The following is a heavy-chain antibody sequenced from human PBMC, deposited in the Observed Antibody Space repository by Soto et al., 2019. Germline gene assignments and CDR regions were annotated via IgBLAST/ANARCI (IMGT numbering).Heavy chain of an antibody. Sequence: SETLSLTCTVSGGSISSGGYYWTWIRQHPGKGLEWIGYIYYSGSTYYNPSLKGRVTISVDTSKNQFSLKLSSVTAADTAVYYCASSYGSGSYDWFDPWGQGTLVTVSS. CDR3: ASSYGSGSYDWFDP. V-gene: IGHV4-31*03. CDR2: IYYSGST. D-gene: IGHD3-10*01. CDR1: GGSISSGGYY. J-gene: IGHJ5*02.